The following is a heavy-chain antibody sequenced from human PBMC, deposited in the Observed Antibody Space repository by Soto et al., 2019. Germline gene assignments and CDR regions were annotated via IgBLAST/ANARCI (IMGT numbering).Heavy chain of an antibody. J-gene: IGHJ4*02. CDR3: AREKGYSSSWSPC. D-gene: IGHD6-13*01. Sequence: PGGSLRLSCAASGFTFSSYWMSWVRQAPGKGLEWVANIKQDGSEKYYVDSVKGRFTISRDNAKNSLYLQMNSLRAEDTAVYYCAREKGYSSSWSPCWGQGTLVTVSS. CDR1: GFTFSSYW. V-gene: IGHV3-7*01. CDR2: IKQDGSEK.